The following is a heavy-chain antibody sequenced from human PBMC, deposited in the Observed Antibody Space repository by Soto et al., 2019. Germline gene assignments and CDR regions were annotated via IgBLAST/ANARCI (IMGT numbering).Heavy chain of an antibody. Sequence: SETLSLTCIVSGGSISNYYWSWIRQPPGKGLEWIGSIYYSGSTNYNPSLTSRVTISVDTSRIHFSLKLISVTAADTAVYYCARQSYDSSDYFDYWGQGNMVTVSS. CDR1: GGSISNYY. V-gene: IGHV4-59*08. CDR3: ARQSYDSSDYFDY. CDR2: IYYSGST. D-gene: IGHD3-22*01. J-gene: IGHJ4*02.